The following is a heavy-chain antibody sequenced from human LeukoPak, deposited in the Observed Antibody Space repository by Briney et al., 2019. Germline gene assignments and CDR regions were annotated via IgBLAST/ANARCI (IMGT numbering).Heavy chain of an antibody. D-gene: IGHD1-26*01. V-gene: IGHV3-23*01. CDR2: ISGTGSST. CDR3: AKDGRSVGTTGGFFDY. Sequence: PGGSLRLSCAASGFTFSTYAMSWVCQAPGKGLEWVSTISGTGSSTDYADSVKGRFTISRDNSKNTLYLQMKALRAEDTAVYYCAKDGRSVGTTGGFFDYWGQGTLVTVSS. J-gene: IGHJ4*02. CDR1: GFTFSTYA.